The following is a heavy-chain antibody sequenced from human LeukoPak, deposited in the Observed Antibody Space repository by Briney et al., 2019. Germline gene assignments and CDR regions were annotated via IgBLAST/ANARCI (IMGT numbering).Heavy chain of an antibody. CDR2: IYSGGST. CDR1: GFTVSSNY. Sequence: GGSLRLSCAASGFTVSSNYMSWVRQAPGKGLEWVSVIYSGGSTYYADSVKGRFTISRDNSKNTLYLQMNSLRAEDTAVYYCASPSPGGAAAGLFDYWGQGTLVTVSS. V-gene: IGHV3-53*01. CDR3: ASPSPGGAAAGLFDY. D-gene: IGHD6-13*01. J-gene: IGHJ4*02.